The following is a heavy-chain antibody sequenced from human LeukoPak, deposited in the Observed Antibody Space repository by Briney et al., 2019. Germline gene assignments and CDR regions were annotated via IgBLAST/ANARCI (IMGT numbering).Heavy chain of an antibody. CDR2: IIPMYDTP. Sequence: SVKVSCKASGYTFTSYGISWVRQAPGQGLEWMGGIIPMYDTPNYAQKFQGRVTITADKSTSTAYMELSSLRSEDTAVYYCARAHDSSGYQAYWGQGTLVTVAS. D-gene: IGHD3-22*01. CDR3: ARAHDSSGYQAY. V-gene: IGHV1-69*06. CDR1: GYTFTSYG. J-gene: IGHJ4*02.